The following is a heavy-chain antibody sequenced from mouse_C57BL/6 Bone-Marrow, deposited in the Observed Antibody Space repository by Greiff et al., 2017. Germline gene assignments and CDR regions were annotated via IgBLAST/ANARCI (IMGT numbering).Heavy chain of an antibody. V-gene: IGHV1-4*01. CDR3: ARGGSLFAY. Sequence: VQVVESGAELARPGASVKMSCKASGYTFTSYTMHWVKQRPGQGLEWIGHINPSSGYTKYNQKFKDKATLTADKSSSTAYMQLSSLTSEDSAVYSCARGGSLFAYWGQGTLVTVSA. J-gene: IGHJ3*01. CDR1: GYTFTSYT. CDR2: INPSSGYT.